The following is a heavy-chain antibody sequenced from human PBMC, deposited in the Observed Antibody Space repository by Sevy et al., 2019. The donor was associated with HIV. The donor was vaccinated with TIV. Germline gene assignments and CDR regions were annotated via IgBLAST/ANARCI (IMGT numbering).Heavy chain of an antibody. CDR1: GYTFTGYY. V-gene: IGHV1-2*02. J-gene: IGHJ4*02. D-gene: IGHD1-26*01. Sequence: ASVKVSCKTSGYTFTGYYMHWVRQAPGQGLEWRGWLNPNSGGTNYAQKFLGRVTMTRDTSISTAYMKVRRLRSDATAVYYCAKEGSGSYYYFDYWGQGTLVTVSS. CDR2: LNPNSGGT. CDR3: AKEGSGSYYYFDY.